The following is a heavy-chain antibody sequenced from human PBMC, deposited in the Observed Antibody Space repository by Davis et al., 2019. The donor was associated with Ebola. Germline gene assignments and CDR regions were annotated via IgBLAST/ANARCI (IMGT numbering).Heavy chain of an antibody. J-gene: IGHJ4*02. V-gene: IGHV1-18*04. D-gene: IGHD2-8*01. CDR2: ISAYNGNT. Sequence: ASVKVSCKSSGYSFTSYGINWVRQAPVQGLEWMGWISAYNGNTNYAQKFLGRVTMTTDTTTSTAYMELRSLRSDDTAVYYCASGPWVYTTRRGLTLDNWGQGTQVTVSS. CDR1: GYSFTSYG. CDR3: ASGPWVYTTRRGLTLDN.